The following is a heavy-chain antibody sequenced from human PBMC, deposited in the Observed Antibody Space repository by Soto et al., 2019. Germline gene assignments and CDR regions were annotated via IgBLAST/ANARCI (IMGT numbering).Heavy chain of an antibody. CDR1: GGSFSNYI. CDR2: TIPMFATA. Sequence: QVQLVQSGAEVKKHGSSVKVSCKASGGSFSNYIFSWVRQAPGQGLEWMGGTIPMFATAQYAQKLQGRVTITADESTSTVYMDLTSLRSDDTAVYYCARGLFGQQWLVGFDTWGQGTLVTVSS. D-gene: IGHD6-19*01. J-gene: IGHJ4*02. CDR3: ARGLFGQQWLVGFDT. V-gene: IGHV1-69*01.